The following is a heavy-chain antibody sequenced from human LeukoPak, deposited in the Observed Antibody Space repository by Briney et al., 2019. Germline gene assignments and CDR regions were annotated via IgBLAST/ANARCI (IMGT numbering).Heavy chain of an antibody. CDR1: GGSFSGYY. CDR2: INHSGST. J-gene: IGHJ4*02. D-gene: IGHD6-13*01. CDR3: ARHIGGRYSSSWYSRYFDY. Sequence: SETLTLTCAVYGGSFSGYYWSWIRQPPGKGLEWIGEINHSGSTNYNPSLKSRVTISVDTSKNQFSLKLSSVTAADTAVYYCARHIGGRYSSSWYSRYFDYWGQGTLVTVSS. V-gene: IGHV4-34*01.